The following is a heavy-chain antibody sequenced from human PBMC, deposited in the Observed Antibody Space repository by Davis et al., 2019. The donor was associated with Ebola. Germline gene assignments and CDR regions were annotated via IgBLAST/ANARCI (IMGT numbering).Heavy chain of an antibody. V-gene: IGHV4-4*02. CDR2: INHSGST. CDR3: ASLYCSGGSCHGGMDV. CDR1: GGSISSSNW. J-gene: IGHJ6*02. D-gene: IGHD2-15*01. Sequence: SETLSLTCAVSGGSISSSNWWSWVRQPPGKGLEWIGEINHSGSTNYNPSLKSRVTISVDTSKNQFSLKLSSVTAADTAVYYCASLYCSGGSCHGGMDVWGQGTTVTVSS.